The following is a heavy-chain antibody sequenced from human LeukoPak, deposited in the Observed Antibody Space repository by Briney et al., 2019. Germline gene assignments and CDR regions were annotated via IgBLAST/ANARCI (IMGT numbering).Heavy chain of an antibody. CDR1: GFTVSNNY. Sequence: GGSLRLSCAVSGFTVSNNYMSWVRQAPGKGLECVSVIYSGGNTYYADSVKGRFTISRDNSKNTLYLQMNSLGAEDTAVYYCAKDSTTLATIPVWCQGALITVSS. V-gene: IGHV3-53*01. J-gene: IGHJ4*02. CDR2: IYSGGNT. CDR3: AKDSTTLATIPV. D-gene: IGHD5-24*01.